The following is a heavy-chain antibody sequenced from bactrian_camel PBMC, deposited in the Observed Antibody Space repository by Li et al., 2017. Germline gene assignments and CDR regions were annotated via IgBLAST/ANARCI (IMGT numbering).Heavy chain of an antibody. Sequence: HVQLVESGGGSVQAGGSLRLFCAASGGTYGCIGWFRRAPGKERKKVAAIYKNDGSTWYSDSVKGRFTISRDNAENTVDPQMNSLKPEDRAVYYCVRDVDGSSWFRFGYWGQGTQVTVS. J-gene: IGHJ6*01. D-gene: IGHD6*01. CDR1: GGTYGC. CDR3: VRDVDGSSWFRFGY. V-gene: IGHV3S63*01. CDR2: IYKNDGST.